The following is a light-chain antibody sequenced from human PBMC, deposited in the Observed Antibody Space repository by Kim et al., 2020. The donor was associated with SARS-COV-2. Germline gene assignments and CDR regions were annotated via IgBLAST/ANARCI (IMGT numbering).Light chain of an antibody. Sequence: DIQMTQSPSSLSASVGDRVTITCRASQSISRYLNWYQHKPGKAPNLLIFGVSSLQGGVPSRFSGSGSGTDFTLTISSLQPEDFATYYCQQSYSTPQTFGQGTKVDIK. J-gene: IGKJ1*01. V-gene: IGKV1-39*01. CDR1: QSISRY. CDR3: QQSYSTPQT. CDR2: GVS.